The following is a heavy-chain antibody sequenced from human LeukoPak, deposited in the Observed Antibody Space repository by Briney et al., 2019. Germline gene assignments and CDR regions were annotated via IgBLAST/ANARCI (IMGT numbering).Heavy chain of an antibody. Sequence: ASVKVSCKASGYTFTGYYMHWVRQAPGQGLEWMGRINPNSGGTNYAQKFQGRATMTRDTSISTAYMELSRLRSDDTAVYYCATEGDSSGYGDAFDIWGQGTMVTVSS. J-gene: IGHJ3*02. CDR2: INPNSGGT. CDR1: GYTFTGYY. D-gene: IGHD3-22*01. V-gene: IGHV1-2*06. CDR3: ATEGDSSGYGDAFDI.